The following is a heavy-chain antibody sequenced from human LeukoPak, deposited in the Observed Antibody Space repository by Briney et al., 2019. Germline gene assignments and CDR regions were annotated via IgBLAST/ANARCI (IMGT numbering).Heavy chain of an antibody. J-gene: IGHJ4*02. CDR3: ARGSRYSGYDYLYYFDY. CDR2: MNPNSGNT. CDR1: GYTFTSYD. Sequence: ASVKVSCKASGYTFTSYDINWVRQATGQGLEWMGWMNPNSGNTGYAQKFQGRVTMTRNTSISTAYMELSSLRSEDTAVYYCARGSRYSGYDYLYYFDYWGQGTLVAVSS. D-gene: IGHD5-12*01. V-gene: IGHV1-8*01.